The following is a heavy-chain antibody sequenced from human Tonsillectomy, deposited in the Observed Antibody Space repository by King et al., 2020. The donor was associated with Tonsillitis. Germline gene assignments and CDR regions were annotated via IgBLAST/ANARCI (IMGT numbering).Heavy chain of an antibody. CDR3: AGGGWAVADDDAFDV. J-gene: IGHJ3*01. D-gene: IGHD6-19*01. CDR2: IKSRGDGGTI. CDR1: GFTFNNAW. Sequence: VQLVESGGGLVKPGGSLRLSCAASGFTFNNAWMSWVRQAPGKGLEWVGRIKSRGDGGTIDYGAPVKGRFTISRDDSKNMLYLEMNSLKTEDTALYYCAGGGWAVADDDAFDVWGPGTMVPVSS. V-gene: IGHV3-15*01.